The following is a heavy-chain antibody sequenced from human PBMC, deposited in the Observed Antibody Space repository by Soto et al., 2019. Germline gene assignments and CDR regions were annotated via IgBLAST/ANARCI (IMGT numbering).Heavy chain of an antibody. CDR1: GGSISSGDYY. J-gene: IGHJ4*02. V-gene: IGHV4-30-4*01. CDR3: ARVSHDSSGYNDYFEY. Sequence: SETLSLTCTVSGGSISSGDYYWSWIRQPPGKGLEWIGYIYYSGSTYYNPSLKSRVTISVDTSKNQFSLKLSSVTAADTAVYYCARVSHDSSGYNDYFEYWGQGTLVTVSS. CDR2: IYYSGST. D-gene: IGHD3-22*01.